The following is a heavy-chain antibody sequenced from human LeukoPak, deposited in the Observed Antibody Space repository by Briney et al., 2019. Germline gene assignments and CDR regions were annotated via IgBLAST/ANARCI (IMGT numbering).Heavy chain of an antibody. D-gene: IGHD1-26*01. CDR3: ASFPGTSRFEY. CDR1: GGYFSGYY. Sequence: PSETLSLICAVYGGYFSGYYWSWIRQPPGKGLEWIGEINHSGSTNYNPSLKSRVTISVDTSKNQFSLKLSSVTAADTAVYYCASFPGTSRFEYWGQGTLVTVSS. J-gene: IGHJ4*02. CDR2: INHSGST. V-gene: IGHV4-34*01.